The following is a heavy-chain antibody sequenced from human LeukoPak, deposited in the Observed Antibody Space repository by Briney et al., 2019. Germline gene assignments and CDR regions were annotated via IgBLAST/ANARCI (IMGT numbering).Heavy chain of an antibody. V-gene: IGHV3-23*01. CDR3: AKDDAWLRYQY. CDR2: ISGSGGGT. D-gene: IGHD3-9*01. J-gene: IGHJ4*02. CDR1: GFTFSSYA. Sequence: GGFLRLSCAASGFTFSSYAMSWVRQAPGKGLEWVSGISGSGGGTYYADPVKGRFTISRDNSKNTLDLQMNSLRAEDTAVYYCAKDDAWLRYQYWGQGTLVTVSS.